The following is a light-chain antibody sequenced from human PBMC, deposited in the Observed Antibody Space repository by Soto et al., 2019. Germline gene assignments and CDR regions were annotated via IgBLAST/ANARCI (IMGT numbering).Light chain of an antibody. CDR2: AAS. Sequence: DIQMTQSPSSLSASVGDRITITCRASQGISSWLAWYQQKPGXAPKLLIYAASNLQSGVPSRFSGSGSGTDFTLTISSRQPEDFAAYYCQQTNIFPLTFGGGTKVDIK. CDR3: QQTNIFPLT. CDR1: QGISSW. J-gene: IGKJ4*01. V-gene: IGKV1-12*01.